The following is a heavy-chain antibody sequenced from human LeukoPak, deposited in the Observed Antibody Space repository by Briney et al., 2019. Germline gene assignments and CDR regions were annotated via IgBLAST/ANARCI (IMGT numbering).Heavy chain of an antibody. V-gene: IGHV4-34*01. J-gene: IGHJ4*02. D-gene: IGHD5-18*01. Sequence: PSETLSLTCAVYGGSFSGYYWSWIRQPPGKGLEWIGGINHSGSTNYNPSLKSRVTISVDTSKNQFSLKLSSVTAADTAVYYCARGGGGYSYGYKDYWGQGTLVTVSS. CDR1: GGSFSGYY. CDR2: INHSGST. CDR3: ARGGGGYSYGYKDY.